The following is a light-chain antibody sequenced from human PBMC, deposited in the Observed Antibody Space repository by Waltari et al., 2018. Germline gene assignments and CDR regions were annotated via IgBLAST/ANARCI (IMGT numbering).Light chain of an antibody. CDR3: AAWDVSLSAWL. J-gene: IGLJ3*02. Sequence: QSVLTQPPSASGTPGQRVTISCSGSSSNIGSTYVYWYQHLPGTAPKLLIYRNNQRPSGVPGRFSGSKSDTSSSLAISGRRSEDEADYYCAAWDVSLSAWLFGGGTKVTVL. CDR2: RNN. CDR1: SSNIGSTY. V-gene: IGLV1-47*01.